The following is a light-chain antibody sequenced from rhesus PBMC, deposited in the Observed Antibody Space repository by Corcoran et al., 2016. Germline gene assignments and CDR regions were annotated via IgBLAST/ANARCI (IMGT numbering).Light chain of an antibody. CDR1: QNIYSN. CDR2: AAS. V-gene: IGKV1S8*01. CDR3: QHYYDKPWT. Sequence: DIQMTQSPSALSASVGDSVTISCRASQNIYSNLAWYQQKPGKAPKLLIYAASSLQTGIPSRFSGSGAGTDFTLTISSLEPEDSAVYYCQHYYDKPWTFGQGTKVEIK. J-gene: IGKJ1*01.